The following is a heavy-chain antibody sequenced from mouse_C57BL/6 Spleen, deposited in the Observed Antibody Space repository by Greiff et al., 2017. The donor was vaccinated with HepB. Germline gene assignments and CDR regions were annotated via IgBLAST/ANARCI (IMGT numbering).Heavy chain of an antibody. CDR1: GFTFSSYA. CDR2: ISDGGSYT. J-gene: IGHJ3*01. V-gene: IGHV5-4*01. CDR3: ARFGYYFFAY. D-gene: IGHD2-3*01. Sequence: EVQLVESGGGLVKPGGSLKLSCAASGFTFSSYAMSWVRQTPEKRLEWVATISDGGSYTYYPDNVKGRFTISRDNAKNNLYLQMSHLKSEDTAMYYCARFGYYFFAYWGQGTLVTVSA.